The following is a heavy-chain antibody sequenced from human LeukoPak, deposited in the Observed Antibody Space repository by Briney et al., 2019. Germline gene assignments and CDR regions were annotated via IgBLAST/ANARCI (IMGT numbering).Heavy chain of an antibody. CDR2: ISAYNGNT. J-gene: IGHJ4*02. CDR3: ASSYYGSGSYLYYFDY. Sequence: GASVKVSCKASGYTFTSYGISWVRQAPGQGLEWMGWISAYNGNTNYAQKLQGRVTMTTDTSTSTAYMELRSLRSDDTAVYYCASSYYGSGSYLYYFDYWGQGTLVTVSS. D-gene: IGHD3-10*01. CDR1: GYTFTSYG. V-gene: IGHV1-18*01.